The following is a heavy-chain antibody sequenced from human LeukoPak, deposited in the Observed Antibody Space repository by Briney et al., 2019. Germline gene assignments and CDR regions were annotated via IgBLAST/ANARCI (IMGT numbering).Heavy chain of an antibody. D-gene: IGHD3-22*01. Sequence: SETLSLTCTVSGGPISSYYWSWIRQPPGKGLEWIGYIYYSGSTNYNPSLKSRVTISVDTSKNQFSLKLSSVTAADTAVYYCARGFLGGYYFDYWGQGTLVTVSS. CDR1: GGPISSYY. J-gene: IGHJ4*02. V-gene: IGHV4-59*01. CDR2: IYYSGST. CDR3: ARGFLGGYYFDY.